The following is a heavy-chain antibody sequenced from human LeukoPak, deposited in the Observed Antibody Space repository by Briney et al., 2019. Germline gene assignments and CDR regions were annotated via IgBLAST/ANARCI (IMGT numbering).Heavy chain of an antibody. CDR1: GYNFTSYW. CDR2: IQPGESNT. V-gene: IGHV5-51*01. D-gene: IGHD3-3*01. Sequence: GESLKISCKGSGYNFTSYWIGWVRQMPGKGLEWMGIIQPGESNTRYSPSFEGQVTMSADKSISTAYLQWSGLKASDTAIYYCAREGSVYRFDYWGQGTLVTVSS. CDR3: AREGSVYRFDY. J-gene: IGHJ4*02.